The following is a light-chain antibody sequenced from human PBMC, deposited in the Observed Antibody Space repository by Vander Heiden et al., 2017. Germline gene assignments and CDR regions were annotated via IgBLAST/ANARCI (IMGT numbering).Light chain of an antibody. CDR1: QSISSY. J-gene: IGKJ2*01. CDR3: QQGDSYPYT. CDR2: AAS. Sequence: DIQLTQSPSSLSVSVGDRVTITCRARQSISSYLDWYQQKPGKAPKLLIYAASSLESGVPSRFSDSGSGTDFTLTISSLQPEDVATYYCQQGDSYPYTFGEGTKLEIK. V-gene: IGKV1-39*01.